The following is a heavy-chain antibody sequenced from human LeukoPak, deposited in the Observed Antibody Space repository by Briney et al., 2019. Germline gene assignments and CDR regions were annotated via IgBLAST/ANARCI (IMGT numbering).Heavy chain of an antibody. V-gene: IGHV3-30*02. D-gene: IGHD6-13*01. J-gene: IGHJ6*03. Sequence: GGSLRLSCAASGFTFSSYGMHWVRQAPGKGLEWVAFIRYDGSNKYYADSVKGRFTISRDNSKNTLYLQMNSLRAEDTAVYYCAKGGIAAAGKYYYYYMDVWGKGTTVTISS. CDR2: IRYDGSNK. CDR1: GFTFSSYG. CDR3: AKGGIAAAGKYYYYYMDV.